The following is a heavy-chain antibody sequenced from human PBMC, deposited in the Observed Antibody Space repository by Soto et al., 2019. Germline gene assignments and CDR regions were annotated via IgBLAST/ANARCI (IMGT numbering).Heavy chain of an antibody. Sequence: QVQLQESGPGLVKPSGTLSLTCAVSGGSISSSNWWSWVRQPPGKGLEWIGEIYHSGSTNYNPSLKSRVTISLDKSKNQFPLKLSSVTAADTAVYYCARDYMVRGVMRWFDPWGQGPLVTVSS. CDR2: IYHSGST. D-gene: IGHD3-10*01. CDR1: GGSISSSNW. V-gene: IGHV4-4*02. J-gene: IGHJ5*02. CDR3: ARDYMVRGVMRWFDP.